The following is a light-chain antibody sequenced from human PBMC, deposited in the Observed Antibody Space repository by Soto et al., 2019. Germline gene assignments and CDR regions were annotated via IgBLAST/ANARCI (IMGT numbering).Light chain of an antibody. CDR1: SSNIGSNY. CDR3: AAWDGSLSAWM. V-gene: IGLV1-47*02. CDR2: GSN. J-gene: IGLJ3*02. Sequence: SVLTQPPSASGTPGQRVTISCSGSSSNIGSNYVYWYQQLTGTAPKLLIDGSNQRPSGVPDRFSGSKSGTSASLAISGLRSEDEADYYCAAWDGSLSAWMFGGGTKLTVL.